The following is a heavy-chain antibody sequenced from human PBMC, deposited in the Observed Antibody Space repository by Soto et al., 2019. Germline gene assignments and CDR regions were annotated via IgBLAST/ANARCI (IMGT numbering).Heavy chain of an antibody. CDR2: IFYTGST. Sequence: QVQLQESGPGLVKPSQTLSLTCTVSGGSIHDYYWVWIRQPPGKGLEWIGSIFYTGSTDYNPSLKSRVTLSLATSKNPCSLALSSGTAADTAVYYCARVNRGAFDHLGQGALVTVSS. CDR1: GGSIHDYY. V-gene: IGHV4-59*01. CDR3: ARVNRGAFDH. J-gene: IGHJ4*02.